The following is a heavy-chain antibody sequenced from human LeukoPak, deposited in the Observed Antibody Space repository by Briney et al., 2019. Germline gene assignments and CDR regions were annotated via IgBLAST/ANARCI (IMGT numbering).Heavy chain of an antibody. CDR2: ISSSSSYI. CDR3: ARSYDSSGYPDAFDI. D-gene: IGHD3-22*01. Sequence: GGSLRLSCAASEFTFSSYSMNWVRQAPGKGLEWVSSISSSSSYIYYADSVKGRFTISRDNAKNSLYLQMNSLRAEDTAVYYCARSYDSSGYPDAFDIWGQGTMVTVSS. J-gene: IGHJ3*02. V-gene: IGHV3-21*01. CDR1: EFTFSSYS.